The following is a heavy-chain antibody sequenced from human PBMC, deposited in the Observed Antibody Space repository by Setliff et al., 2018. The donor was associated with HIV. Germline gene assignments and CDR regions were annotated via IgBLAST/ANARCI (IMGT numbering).Heavy chain of an antibody. V-gene: IGHV3-66*02. CDR2: INGGTTT. J-gene: IGHJ4*02. Sequence: PVGSLRLSCVASGITVSGIYMTWVRQAPGKGLEWVSVINGGTTTYYADSVKGRFTISRDNSKNTLYLQMNSLRPEDTAVYYCARVQQQLLQEDDYFDYWGQGTLVTVSS. CDR3: ARVQQQLLQEDDYFDY. CDR1: GITVSGIY. D-gene: IGHD6-13*01.